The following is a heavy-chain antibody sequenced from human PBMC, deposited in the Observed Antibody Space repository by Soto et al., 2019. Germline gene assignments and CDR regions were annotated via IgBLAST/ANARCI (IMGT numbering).Heavy chain of an antibody. J-gene: IGHJ4*02. CDR2: ISYDGSNK. D-gene: IGHD3-3*01. CDR3: ARDGRRAYYDFWSAY. V-gene: IGHV3-30-3*01. CDR1: GFTFSSYA. Sequence: GGSLRLSCAASGFTFSSYALHWVRQAPGTGLEWVAVISYDGSNKYYADSVKGRFTISRDNSKNTLYLQMNSLRAEDTAVYYCARDGRRAYYDFWSAYWGQGTLVTVSS.